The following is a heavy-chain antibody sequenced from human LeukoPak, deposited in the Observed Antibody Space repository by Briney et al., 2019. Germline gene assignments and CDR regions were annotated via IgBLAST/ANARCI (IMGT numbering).Heavy chain of an antibody. J-gene: IGHJ6*03. V-gene: IGHV4-4*07. D-gene: IGHD1-26*01. Sequence: SETLSLTCTVSGVSISGYYWSWIRQPAGKGLEWIGRIYISRGTNYNPSLTSRVIMSVDTSKNQFSLQLTSVTAADTAVYYCARKSRIVEGDGYYIDVWGKGTTVTV. CDR2: IYISRGT. CDR3: ARKSRIVEGDGYYIDV. CDR1: GVSISGYY.